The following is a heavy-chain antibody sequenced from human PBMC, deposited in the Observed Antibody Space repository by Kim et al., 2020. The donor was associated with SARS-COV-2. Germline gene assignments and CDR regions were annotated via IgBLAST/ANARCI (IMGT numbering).Heavy chain of an antibody. CDR1: GGSFSDYN. J-gene: IGHJ6*02. Sequence: SGTLSLTCAVYGGSFSDYNWSWIRQPPGKGLEWIGEINHSGITNLSPSLKSRITISVDTSKSQFSLRLKSMTATDTAVYYCARVRAGVVPAPVLGLGPWYDYYAMDVWGRGTPVAVSS. CDR2: INHSGIT. CDR3: ARVRAGVVPAPVLGLGPWYDYYAMDV. D-gene: IGHD2-2*02. V-gene: IGHV4-34*01.